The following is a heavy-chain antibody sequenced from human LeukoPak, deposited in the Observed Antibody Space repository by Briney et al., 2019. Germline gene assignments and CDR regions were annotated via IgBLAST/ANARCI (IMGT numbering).Heavy chain of an antibody. Sequence: PGGSLRLSCAASGFPFRSYSMNLVRQAPGKGLEWVSYISSCCSTIYYADSLKCRFTISRDNAKTLLYLQMNSLRAKHAPVYYCAELGITMIGGVWGKGTTVTSSS. CDR2: ISSCCSTI. CDR3: AELGITMIGGV. J-gene: IGHJ6*04. V-gene: IGHV3-48*04. D-gene: IGHD3-10*02. CDR1: GFPFRSYS.